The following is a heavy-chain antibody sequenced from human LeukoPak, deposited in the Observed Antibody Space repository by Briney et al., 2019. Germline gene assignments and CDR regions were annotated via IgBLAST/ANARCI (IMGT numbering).Heavy chain of an antibody. D-gene: IGHD3-22*01. Sequence: GGSLRLSCAASGFTFSSYEMNWVRQAPGKGLEWVSYISSSGSTIYYADSVKGRFTISRDNSKNTLYLQMNSLRAEDTAVYYCAKVAYYYDSSGYYVDYWGQGTLVTVSS. J-gene: IGHJ4*02. V-gene: IGHV3-48*03. CDR1: GFTFSSYE. CDR2: ISSSGSTI. CDR3: AKVAYYYDSSGYYVDY.